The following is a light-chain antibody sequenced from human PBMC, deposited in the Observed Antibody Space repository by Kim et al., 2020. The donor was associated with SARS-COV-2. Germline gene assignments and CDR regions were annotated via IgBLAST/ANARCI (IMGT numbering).Light chain of an antibody. CDR1: QSISSTY. CDR2: GAS. J-gene: IGKJ2*03. V-gene: IGKV3-20*01. Sequence: EIVLTQSPDTLSLSPGERATLSCRASQSISSTYLAWYQQKPGQAPRLLIYGASSRATGTPDRFSGSGSGTDFTLIISRLEPEDFAMYYCQQYGSSPPYSFGQGTKLEI. CDR3: QQYGSSPPYS.